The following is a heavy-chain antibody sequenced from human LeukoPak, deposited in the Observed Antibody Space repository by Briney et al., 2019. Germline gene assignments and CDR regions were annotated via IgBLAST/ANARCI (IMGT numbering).Heavy chain of an antibody. V-gene: IGHV1-2*02. D-gene: IGHD5-24*01. CDR1: GYTFTGYY. CDR2: INPNSGGT. J-gene: IGHJ4*02. CDR3: ARDRWLQSILYYFDY. Sequence: ASVKVSCKASGYTFTGYYIHWVRQAPGQGLEWMGWINPNSGGTNYAQKFQGRVTMTRDTSISTAYMELSRLRSDDTAVYYCARDRWLQSILYYFDYWGQGTLVTVSS.